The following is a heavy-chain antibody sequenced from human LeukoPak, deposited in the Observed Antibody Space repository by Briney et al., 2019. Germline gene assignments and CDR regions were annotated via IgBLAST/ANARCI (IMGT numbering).Heavy chain of an antibody. CDR2: ISSSSSTI. J-gene: IGHJ3*02. CDR1: GFTFSSYS. V-gene: IGHV3-48*01. Sequence: PGGSLRLSCAASGFTFSSYSMNWVRQAPGKGLEWVSYISSSSSTIYYADSVKGRFTISRDNAKNSLYLQMNSLRAEDTAVYYCARVGYDFWSGYASAWAFDIWGQGTMVTVSS. D-gene: IGHD3-3*01. CDR3: ARVGYDFWSGYASAWAFDI.